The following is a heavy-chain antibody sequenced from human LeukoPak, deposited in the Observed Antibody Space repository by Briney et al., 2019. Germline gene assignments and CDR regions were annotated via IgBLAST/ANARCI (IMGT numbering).Heavy chain of an antibody. V-gene: IGHV1-69*13. D-gene: IGHD2-15*01. CDR1: GGTFSSYA. CDR3: ARELGYCSGGSCYHNWFDP. CDR2: IIPIFCTS. Sequence: GSSVKVSCKASGGTFSSYAISWVRQAPGHALEWMGGIIPIFCTSNYAQKFQGRVTITGDESTSTAYMELSSLRSEETAVYYCARELGYCSGGSCYHNWFDPWGQGTLVTVSS. J-gene: IGHJ5*02.